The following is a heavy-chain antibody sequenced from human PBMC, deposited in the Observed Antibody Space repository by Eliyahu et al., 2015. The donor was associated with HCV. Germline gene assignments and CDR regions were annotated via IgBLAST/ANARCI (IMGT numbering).Heavy chain of an antibody. CDR2: ITSSSTPI. V-gene: IGHV3-48*04. CDR3: ARSQAHFDY. Sequence: EVQLVESGGGLVQPGGSLRLSCAASGFTFSTYSMNWLRQAPGKGLGWIAYITSSSTPIYYEDSLKGRFTISRDDAKNSLYLQMNSLRAEDTAVYYCARSQAHFDYWGQGTLVTVSS. CDR1: GFTFSTYS. J-gene: IGHJ4*02.